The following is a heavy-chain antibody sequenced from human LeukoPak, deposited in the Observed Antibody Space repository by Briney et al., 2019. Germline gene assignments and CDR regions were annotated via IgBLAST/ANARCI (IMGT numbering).Heavy chain of an antibody. D-gene: IGHD6-6*01. CDR1: GGTFSSYA. CDR2: IIPIFGTA. J-gene: IGHJ5*02. Sequence: SVKVSCKASGGTFSSYAISWVRQAPGQGLEWMGGIIPIFGTANYAQKFQGRVTITTDESTSTAYMELSSLRSEDTAVYYCARLATKARLLGWFDPWGQGTLVTVSS. V-gene: IGHV1-69*05. CDR3: ARLATKARLLGWFDP.